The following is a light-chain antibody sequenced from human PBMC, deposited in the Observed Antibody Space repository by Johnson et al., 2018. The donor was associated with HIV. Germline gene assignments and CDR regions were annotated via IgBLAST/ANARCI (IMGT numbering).Light chain of an antibody. Sequence: QSVLTQPPSVSAAQGQRVTISCSGTSSNIGNHYVSWYQLLPGTAPKLLIYDNNQRPSGIPDRFSGSKSGTSATLGITGLQTGDEADYYCGTWDSSLTTSYVFGTRTKVIVV. V-gene: IGLV1-51*01. J-gene: IGLJ1*01. CDR2: DNN. CDR1: SSNIGNHY. CDR3: GTWDSSLTTSYV.